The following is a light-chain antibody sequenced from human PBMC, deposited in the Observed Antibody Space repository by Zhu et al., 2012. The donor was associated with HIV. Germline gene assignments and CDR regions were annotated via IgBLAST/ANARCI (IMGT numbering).Light chain of an antibody. CDR3: QHRSNWPPLT. CDR1: QNVDNF. V-gene: IGKV3-11*01. J-gene: IGKJ4*01. CDR2: DAS. Sequence: IVLTQSPATLSLSPGERATLSCRASQNVDNFLAWYQQRPGQAPRLLIFDASSRATGIPGRFIGSGSGTDFTLTISSLEPEDFAVYFCQHRSNWPPLTFGGRDQGGD.